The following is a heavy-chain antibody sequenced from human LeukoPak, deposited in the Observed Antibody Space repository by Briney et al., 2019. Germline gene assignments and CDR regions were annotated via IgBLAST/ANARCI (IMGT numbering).Heavy chain of an antibody. D-gene: IGHD3-3*01. J-gene: IGHJ4*02. V-gene: IGHV3-23*01. CDR2: ISGRDGST. CDR1: GFTFSTSA. Sequence: GGSLRLSCAASGFTFSTSAMSWVRQAPGKGLEWVSAISGRDGSTSYADSVKGRFTISRDNSKNTLYLQLDSLRAEDTAVYYCAKDQAAADFWSGYSSIADYWGQGTLVTVSS. CDR3: AKDQAAADFWSGYSSIADY.